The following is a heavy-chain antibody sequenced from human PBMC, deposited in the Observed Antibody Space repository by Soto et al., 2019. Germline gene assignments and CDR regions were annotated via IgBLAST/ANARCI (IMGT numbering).Heavy chain of an antibody. CDR2: TSYDGSNK. Sequence: QVQLVESGGGVVQPGTSLRLSCVGSGFTFRSFVIHWVRQAPGKGLEWVALTSYDGSNKYYDDSVKGRFNISRDNSRTTVDLQLDSLRLEDTALYYCARWGTTGGLDVWGQGTVVSVSS. J-gene: IGHJ4*02. CDR3: ARWGTTGGLDV. D-gene: IGHD3-16*01. CDR1: GFTFRSFV. V-gene: IGHV3-30*19.